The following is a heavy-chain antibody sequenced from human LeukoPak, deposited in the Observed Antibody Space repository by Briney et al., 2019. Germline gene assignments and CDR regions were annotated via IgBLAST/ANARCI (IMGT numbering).Heavy chain of an antibody. D-gene: IGHD3-3*01. Sequence: SETLSLTCTVSGGSISSYYWSWIRQPPGKGLEWIGEINHSGSTNYNPSLKSRVTISVDTSKNQFSLKLSSVTAADTAVYYCARDPTIRFLEWPREVRSWFDPWGQGTLVTVSS. CDR3: ARDPTIRFLEWPREVRSWFDP. CDR2: INHSGST. V-gene: IGHV4-34*01. CDR1: GGSISSYY. J-gene: IGHJ5*02.